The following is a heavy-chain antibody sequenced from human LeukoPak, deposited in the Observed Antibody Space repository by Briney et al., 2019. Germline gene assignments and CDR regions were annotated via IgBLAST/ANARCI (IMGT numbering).Heavy chain of an antibody. Sequence: SETLSLTCTVSGGSISSYYWSWIRQPPGKGLEWIGYIYYSGSTNYNPSLKSRVTIPVDTSKNQFSLKLSSVTAADTAVYYCARLKSGYYYYYMDVWGKGTTVTVSS. CDR2: IYYSGST. CDR3: ARLKSGYYYYYMDV. V-gene: IGHV4-59*01. CDR1: GGSISSYY. D-gene: IGHD3-10*01. J-gene: IGHJ6*03.